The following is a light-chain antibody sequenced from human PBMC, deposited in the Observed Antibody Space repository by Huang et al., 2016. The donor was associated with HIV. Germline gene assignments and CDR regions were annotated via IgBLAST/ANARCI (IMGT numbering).Light chain of an antibody. CDR1: ESVSDT. CDR3: QQYNNWPPA. J-gene: IGKJ1*01. Sequence: EIVMTQSPATLSVSPGERATLSCRASESVSDTLAWYQQKPGQAPRLLISGASTRATGIPARFSGSGSGTEFTLTISSLQSEDFAVYYCQQYNNWPPAFGQGTKVEIK. V-gene: IGKV3-15*01. CDR2: GAS.